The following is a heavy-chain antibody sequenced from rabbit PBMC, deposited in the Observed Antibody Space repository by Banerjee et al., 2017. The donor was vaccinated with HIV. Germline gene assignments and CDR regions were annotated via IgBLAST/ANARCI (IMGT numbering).Heavy chain of an antibody. J-gene: IGHJ2*01. CDR2: ITYGGSA. V-gene: IGHV1S39*01. CDR1: GFDFSSYG. Sequence: QEQLVESGGGLVQPGGSLKLSCKASGFDFSSYGVSWVRQAPGKGLEWIGYITYGGSALYASWAKGRFTISRTSSTTVTLQMTSLTAADTATYFCARGYYNSDWGAFDPWGQGTLVTVS. CDR3: ARGYYNSDWGAFDP. D-gene: IGHD4-1*01.